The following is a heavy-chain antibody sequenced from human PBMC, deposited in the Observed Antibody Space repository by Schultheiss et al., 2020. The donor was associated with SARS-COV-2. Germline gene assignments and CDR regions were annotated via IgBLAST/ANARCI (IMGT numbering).Heavy chain of an antibody. J-gene: IGHJ3*02. CDR3: ASELAYCGGDCYGGAFDI. V-gene: IGHV4-61*05. D-gene: IGHD2-21*01. CDR2: INHSGST. CDR1: GGSISSSSYY. Sequence: SQTLSLTCSVSGGSISSSSYYWAWIRQPPGKGLEWIGEINHSGSTNYNPSLKSRVTISVDTSKNQFSLKLSSVTAADTALYYCASELAYCGGDCYGGAFDIWGQGTMVTVSS.